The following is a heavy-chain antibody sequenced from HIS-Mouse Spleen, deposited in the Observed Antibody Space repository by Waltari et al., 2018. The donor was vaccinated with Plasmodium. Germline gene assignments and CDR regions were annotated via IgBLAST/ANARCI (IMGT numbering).Heavy chain of an antibody. CDR2: ISNDGSNK. V-gene: IGHV3-30*18. Sequence: QVQLVESGGGVVQPGRSLRLSCAASGFTFSSYGMHWVRPGPGKGLEWVAVISNDGSNKYYADSVKGRFTISRDNSKNPLYLQMNSLRAEDTAVYYCAKEVLGYYDFWSRPDYWGQGTLVTVSS. J-gene: IGHJ4*02. D-gene: IGHD3-3*01. CDR1: GFTFSSYG. CDR3: AKEVLGYYDFWSRPDY.